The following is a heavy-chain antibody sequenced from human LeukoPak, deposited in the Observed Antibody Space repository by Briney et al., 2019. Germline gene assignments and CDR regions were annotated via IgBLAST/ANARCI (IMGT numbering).Heavy chain of an antibody. V-gene: IGHV3-23*01. D-gene: IGHD3-22*01. Sequence: GGSLRLSCTASGFTFGDHAMSWVRQAPGKGLEWVSAISGSGGSTYYADSVKGRFTISRDNSKNTLYLQMNSLRAEDTAVYYCAKAFYTMILYFQHWGQGTLVTVSS. CDR2: ISGSGGST. CDR3: AKAFYTMILYFQH. CDR1: GFTFGDHA. J-gene: IGHJ1*01.